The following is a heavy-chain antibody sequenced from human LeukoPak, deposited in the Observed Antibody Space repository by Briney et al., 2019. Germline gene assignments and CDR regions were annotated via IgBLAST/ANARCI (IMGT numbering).Heavy chain of an antibody. CDR2: ISISGTTI. Sequence: GGSLRLSCAASEFTFTDYYMSWIRQAPGRGLEWLSYISISGTTIYYADSVKGRFTISRDNSKNTLYLQMNSLRAEDTAVYYCANGGSGYDFGDYWGQGTLVTVSS. CDR3: ANGGSGYDFGDY. J-gene: IGHJ4*02. CDR1: EFTFTDYY. V-gene: IGHV3-11*01. D-gene: IGHD5-12*01.